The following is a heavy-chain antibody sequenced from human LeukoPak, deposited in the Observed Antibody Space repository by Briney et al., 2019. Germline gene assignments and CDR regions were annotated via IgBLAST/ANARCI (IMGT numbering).Heavy chain of an antibody. CDR1: GYTFPSYF. CDR3: ARTAARRFDY. D-gene: IGHD6-6*01. Sequence: ASVKVSCKASGYTFPSYFMHWVRQAPGQGLEWMGIINPTGGSTTYAQKSQGRVAMTRDTSTSTVYMELSSLRSDDTAVYYCARTAARRFDYWGQGTLVTASS. V-gene: IGHV1-46*01. CDR2: INPTGGST. J-gene: IGHJ4*02.